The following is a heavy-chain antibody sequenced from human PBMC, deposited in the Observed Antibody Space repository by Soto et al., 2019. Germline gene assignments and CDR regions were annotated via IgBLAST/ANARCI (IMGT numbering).Heavy chain of an antibody. J-gene: IGHJ6*02. CDR3: TTGAQLPTYYYYGMDV. Sequence: GGSLRLSCAASGFTFSNAWMNWVRQAPGKGLEWVGRIKSKTDGGTTDYAAPVKGRFTISRDDSKNTLYLQMNSLKTEDTAVYCCTTGAQLPTYYYYGMDVWGQGTTVTVSS. D-gene: IGHD1-1*01. CDR2: IKSKTDGGTT. V-gene: IGHV3-15*07. CDR1: GFTFSNAW.